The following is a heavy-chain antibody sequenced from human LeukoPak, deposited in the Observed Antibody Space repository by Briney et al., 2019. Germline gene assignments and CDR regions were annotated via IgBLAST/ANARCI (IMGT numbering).Heavy chain of an antibody. CDR1: GGTFSSYA. CDR2: IIPIFGTA. J-gene: IGHJ4*02. CDR3: ARDLRGYDPYDYGDYDTPGGFDY. Sequence: GASVKVSCKASGGTFSSYAISRVRQAPGQGLEWMGGIIPIFGTANYAQKFQGRVTITADESTSTAYMELSSLRSEDTAVYYCARDLRGYDPYDYGDYDTPGGFDYWGQGTLVTVSS. D-gene: IGHD4-17*01. V-gene: IGHV1-69*13.